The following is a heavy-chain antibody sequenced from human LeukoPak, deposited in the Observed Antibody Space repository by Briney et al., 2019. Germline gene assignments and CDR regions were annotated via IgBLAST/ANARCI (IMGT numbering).Heavy chain of an antibody. CDR3: ARVDLISSRNFDY. J-gene: IGHJ4*02. D-gene: IGHD6-6*01. CDR1: GYTFTAYY. Sequence: ASVKVSCKTSGYTFTAYYMHWVRQAPGQGLEWMGWINPNSGDTDCSQKFQGRVTMTRDTSISTAYMELSRLRSDDTAVYYCARVDLISSRNFDYWGQGTLVTVSS. V-gene: IGHV1-2*02. CDR2: INPNSGDT.